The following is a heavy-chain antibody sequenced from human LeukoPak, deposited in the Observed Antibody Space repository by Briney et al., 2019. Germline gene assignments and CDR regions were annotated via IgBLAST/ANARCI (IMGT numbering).Heavy chain of an antibody. J-gene: IGHJ6*02. CDR1: GFTFVSYW. D-gene: IGHD5-12*01. CDR2: INSDGRTT. V-gene: IGHV3-74*01. CDR3: ARGWPRPRGMDV. Sequence: PGGSLRLSCAASGFTFVSYWMHWVRQAPGKGLVWVSHINSDGRTTTYADSVKGRFTISRDNAKNTLYLQMNSLRADDTAVYYCARGWPRPRGMDVWGQGTTVTVSS.